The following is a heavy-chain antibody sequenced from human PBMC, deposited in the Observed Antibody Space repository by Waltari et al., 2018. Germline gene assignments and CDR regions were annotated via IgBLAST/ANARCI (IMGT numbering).Heavy chain of an antibody. CDR2: ISSSSSTI. CDR3: ARAVAAAAFDY. J-gene: IGHJ4*02. CDR1: GFTFSSYS. V-gene: IGHV3-48*01. D-gene: IGHD6-13*01. Sequence: EVQLVESGGGLVQPGGSLRLSCAASGFTFSSYSMNWVRQAPGKGLEWVSYISSSSSTIYYADSVKGRFTISRDNAKNSLYLQMNSLRAEDTAVHYCARAVAAAAFDYWGQGTLVTVSS.